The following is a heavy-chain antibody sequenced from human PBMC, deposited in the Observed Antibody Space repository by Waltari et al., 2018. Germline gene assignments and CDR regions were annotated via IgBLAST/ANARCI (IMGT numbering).Heavy chain of an antibody. Sequence: EVLLVESGGGMVQPGRSLTLSCAASDFDFGKYGRRRVRQAPGKGLEWVGFIRIKAYGETTEYAASVKGRFIISRDDSRSIAYLQMNSLKTEDTAVYYCTRVLRYFDWSTKDYWGQGTLVTVSS. CDR1: DFDFGKYG. V-gene: IGHV3-49*04. CDR2: IRIKAYGETT. CDR3: TRVLRYFDWSTKDY. D-gene: IGHD3-9*01. J-gene: IGHJ4*02.